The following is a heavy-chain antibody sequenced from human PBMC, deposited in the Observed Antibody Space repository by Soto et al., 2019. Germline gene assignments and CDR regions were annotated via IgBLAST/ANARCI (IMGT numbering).Heavy chain of an antibody. CDR2: ISSDGRKR. CDR3: AKDVDTVGLSDGSGYFDL. J-gene: IGHJ4*01. CDR1: GFSFSTSA. V-gene: IGHV3-30*04. D-gene: IGHD3-22*01. Sequence: LVESGGGVVQPGRSLRLSCAASGFSFSTSAMHWVRQAPGKGLEWVAAISSDGRKRYYADSVRGRFTISRDNSNNTLFLQLSSLRAEDTALYYCAKDVDTVGLSDGSGYFDLWGQEPWSLSPQ.